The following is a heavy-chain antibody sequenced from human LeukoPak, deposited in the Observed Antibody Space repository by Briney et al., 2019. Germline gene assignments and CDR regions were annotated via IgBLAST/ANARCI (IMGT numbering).Heavy chain of an antibody. Sequence: PSETLSLTCSVSAGSISGHHWNWIRQPPGKGLEWIGHIYGSGSTKFNTSFEGRVVMSVDTSKGQFSLELRSVTAADAPKYFCARSPNGHFFDYWGLGSLLTVSS. CDR3: ARSPNGHFFDY. J-gene: IGHJ4*01. D-gene: IGHD2-8*01. V-gene: IGHV4-59*11. CDR1: AGSISGHH. CDR2: IYGSGST.